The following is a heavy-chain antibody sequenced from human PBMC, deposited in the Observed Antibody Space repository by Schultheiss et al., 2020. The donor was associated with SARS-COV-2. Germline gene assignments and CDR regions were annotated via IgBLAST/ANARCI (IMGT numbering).Heavy chain of an antibody. J-gene: IGHJ5*02. Sequence: GGSLRLSCAASGFTVSSDYMSWVRQAPGKGLEWVSGINWNGGSTGYADSVKGRFTISRDNSKNTLYLQMNSLRAEDTAVYYCASNQYGSGSYYYAQPFSWGQGTLVTVSS. CDR2: INWNGGST. CDR1: GFTVSSDY. V-gene: IGHV3-53*03. CDR3: ASNQYGSGSYYYAQPFS. D-gene: IGHD3-10*01.